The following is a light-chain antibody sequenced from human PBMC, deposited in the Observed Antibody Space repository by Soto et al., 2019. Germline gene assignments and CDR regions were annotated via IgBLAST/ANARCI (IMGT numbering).Light chain of an antibody. CDR3: LLSYNGPYV. CDR1: TGAVTSGHY. Sequence: QTVVTQEPSLTVSPGGTITLTCGSSTGAVTSGHYPYWFQQKPGQAPRTLIYDTSNKHSWTPARFSGSLLGCKAALTLSGAQPDDEADYYCLLSYNGPYVFGAGTKVTVL. J-gene: IGLJ1*01. CDR2: DTS. V-gene: IGLV7-46*01.